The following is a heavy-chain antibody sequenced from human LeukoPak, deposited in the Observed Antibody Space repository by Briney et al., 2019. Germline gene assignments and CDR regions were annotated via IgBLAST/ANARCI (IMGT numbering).Heavy chain of an antibody. D-gene: IGHD6-6*01. Sequence: PGGSLRLSCAASEFTINDAWMSWVRQAPGKGLEWVGRIKSKTDGGTTEYAAPVKGRFTISRDDSKNTLYLQMNSLKTEDTATYYCSSWGSTPGVSSDDYWGQGTLVTVSS. CDR1: EFTINDAW. V-gene: IGHV3-15*01. J-gene: IGHJ4*02. CDR3: SSWGSTPGVSSDDY. CDR2: IKSKTDGGTT.